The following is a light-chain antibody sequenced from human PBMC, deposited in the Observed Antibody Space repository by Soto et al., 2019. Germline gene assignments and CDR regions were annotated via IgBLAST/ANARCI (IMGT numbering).Light chain of an antibody. CDR2: GAS. J-gene: IGKJ1*01. V-gene: IGKV3-20*01. Sequence: EIVLTQSPGTLSLSPGERATLSCRASQSVSSSYLAWYQQKPGQAPRLLIYGASSRATGIPDRFSGSGSGTDFTLTISRLEPEDFAVYYWHQDGSSPWTFGQGTKVEIK. CDR1: QSVSSSY. CDR3: HQDGSSPWT.